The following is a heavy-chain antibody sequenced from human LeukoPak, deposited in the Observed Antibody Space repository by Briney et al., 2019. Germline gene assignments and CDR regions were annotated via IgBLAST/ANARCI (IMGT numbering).Heavy chain of an antibody. V-gene: IGHV3-23*01. D-gene: IGHD4-17*01. J-gene: IGHJ5*02. CDR1: GFTFSSYA. CDR3: AKDRWAGDYVPFDP. Sequence: GGSLRRSCAASGFTFSSYAMSWVRQAPGKGLEWVSAISGSGGSTYYADSVKGRFTISRDNSKNTLYLQMDSLRAEDTAVYYCAKDRWAGDYVPFDPWGQGTLVTVSS. CDR2: ISGSGGST.